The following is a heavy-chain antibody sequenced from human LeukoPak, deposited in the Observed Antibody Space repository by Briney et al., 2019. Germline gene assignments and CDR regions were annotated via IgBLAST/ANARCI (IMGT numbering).Heavy chain of an antibody. CDR2: IYYSGST. V-gene: IGHV4-59*12. CDR1: GGSISSYY. CDR3: ARVIADKPYYYYYGMDV. D-gene: IGHD2-21*01. J-gene: IGHJ6*02. Sequence: PSETLSLTCTVSGGSISSYYWSSIRQPPGKGLEWIGYIYYSGSTNYNPSLKSRDTISVDTSKNQFSLKLSSVTAADTAVYYCARVIADKPYYYYYGMDVWGQGTTVTVSS.